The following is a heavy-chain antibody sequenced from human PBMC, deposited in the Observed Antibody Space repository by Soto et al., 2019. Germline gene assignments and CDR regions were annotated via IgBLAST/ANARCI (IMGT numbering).Heavy chain of an antibody. CDR2: ISYDGSNK. CDR1: GFTFSSYA. V-gene: IGHV3-30-3*01. J-gene: IGHJ3*02. CDR3: ARDSNWNDENDAFDI. D-gene: IGHD1-20*01. Sequence: VQLVESGGGLVQPGGSLRLSCAASGFTFSSYAMHWVRQAPGKGLEWVAVISYDGSNKYYADSVKGRFTISRDNSKNTLYLQMNSLRAEDTTVYYCARDSNWNDENDAFDIWGQGTMVTVSS.